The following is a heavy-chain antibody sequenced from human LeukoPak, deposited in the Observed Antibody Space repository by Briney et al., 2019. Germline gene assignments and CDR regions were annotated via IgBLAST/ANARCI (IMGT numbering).Heavy chain of an antibody. CDR3: ANVYFFGSGSFESRYFDY. D-gene: IGHD3-10*01. J-gene: IGHJ4*02. V-gene: IGHV3-23*01. CDR1: GFTFSTYA. Sequence: GGSLRLSCAASGFTFSTYAMSWVRQAPRKVLEWVSAISAAFDNTYYADSVKGRFTISRDNSKNTLSLQMNSLRAEDTAVYYCANVYFFGSGSFESRYFDYWGQGTLVTVSS. CDR2: ISAAFDNT.